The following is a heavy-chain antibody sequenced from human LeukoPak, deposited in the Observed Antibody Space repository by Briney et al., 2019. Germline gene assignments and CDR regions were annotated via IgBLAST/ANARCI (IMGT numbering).Heavy chain of an antibody. D-gene: IGHD6-19*01. J-gene: IGHJ5*02. CDR2: IYYSGST. V-gene: IGHV4-39*07. CDR3: ARVAKSAVAGGDWFDP. Sequence: SETLSLTCTVSGGSISSSSYYWGWIRQPPGKGLEWIGSIYYSGSTYYNPSLKSRVTISVDTSKNQFSLKLSSVTAADTAVYYCARVAKSAVAGGDWFDPWGQGTLVTVSS. CDR1: GGSISSSSYY.